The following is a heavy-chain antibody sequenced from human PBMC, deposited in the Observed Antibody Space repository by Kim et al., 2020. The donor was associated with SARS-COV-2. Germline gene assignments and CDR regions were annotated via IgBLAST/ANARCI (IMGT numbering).Heavy chain of an antibody. CDR3: AYSPLDPYYFDY. CDR2: ISSSGSTI. CDR1: GFTFSSYE. Sequence: GGSLRLSCAASGFTFSSYEMNWVRQAPGKVLEWVSYISSSGSTIYYADSVKGRFTISRDNAKNSLYLQMNSLRAEDTAVYYCAYSPLDPYYFDYWGQGTLVTVSS. V-gene: IGHV3-48*03. D-gene: IGHD2-21*01. J-gene: IGHJ4*02.